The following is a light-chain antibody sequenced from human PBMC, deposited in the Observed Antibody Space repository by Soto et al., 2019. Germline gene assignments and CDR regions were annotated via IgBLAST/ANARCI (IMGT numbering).Light chain of an antibody. J-gene: IGLJ2*01. CDR1: SSNIGNNY. V-gene: IGLV1-51*01. CDR3: ATWDSSLSAVV. CDR2: DNY. Sequence: QSALTQPPSVSATPGQKVTISCSGSSSNIGNNYVSWYQQFPGAAPKLLIYDNYWRPSGIPDRFSASKSGTSATLGIPGLQTGDEADYYCATWDSSLSAVVVGGGTKLTVL.